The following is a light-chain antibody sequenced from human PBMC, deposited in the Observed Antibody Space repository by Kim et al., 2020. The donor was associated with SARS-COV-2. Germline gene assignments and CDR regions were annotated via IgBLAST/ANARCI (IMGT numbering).Light chain of an antibody. CDR2: AAS. CDR3: QKYNRAPRT. V-gene: IGKV1-27*01. J-gene: IGKJ1*01. CDR1: KGISNY. Sequence: DIQMTQSPSSLSASVGDRVTITCRASKGISNYLAWYQQKPEKVPKLLIYAASTLQSGVPSRFSGSGSGTDFTLTISSLQPEDVATYYCQKYNRAPRTFGQGTKVDIK.